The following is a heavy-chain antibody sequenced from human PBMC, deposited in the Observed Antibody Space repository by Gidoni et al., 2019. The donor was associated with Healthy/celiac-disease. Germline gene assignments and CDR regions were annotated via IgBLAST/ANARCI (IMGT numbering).Heavy chain of an antibody. D-gene: IGHD3-3*01. CDR3: ARDLSVWSGYYTPYYFDY. CDR1: GFTFSSYW. CDR2: IKSEGSST. J-gene: IGHJ4*02. V-gene: IGHV3-74*01. Sequence: EVQLVESGGGLVQPGGSLRLSCAASGFTFSSYWMHWVRHAPGKGLVWVSRIKSEGSSTSYADSVKGRFTISRDNAKNTLYLQRNSLRAEDTAVYYCARDLSVWSGYYTPYYFDYWGQGTLVTVSS.